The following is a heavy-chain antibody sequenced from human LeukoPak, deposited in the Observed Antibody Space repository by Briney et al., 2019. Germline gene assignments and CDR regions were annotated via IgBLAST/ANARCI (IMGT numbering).Heavy chain of an antibody. Sequence: GGSLRLSCAASGFTFNRYNMNWVRRAPGKGLEWVSSISTSSSYIYYADSVKGRFTISRDNAKNSLYLEMNSLRAEDTAVYFCARGRVSSSTWYSTYYYYFYMDVWGKGTTVTVSS. V-gene: IGHV3-21*04. CDR1: GFTFNRYN. CDR2: ISTSSSYI. D-gene: IGHD6-13*01. J-gene: IGHJ6*03. CDR3: ARGRVSSSTWYSTYYYYFYMDV.